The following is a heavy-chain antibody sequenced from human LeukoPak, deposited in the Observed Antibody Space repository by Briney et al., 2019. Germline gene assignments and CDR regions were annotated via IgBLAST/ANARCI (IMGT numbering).Heavy chain of an antibody. D-gene: IGHD6-19*01. V-gene: IGHV1-46*01. CDR1: GYTFTTYY. J-gene: IGHJ4*02. CDR3: ARARMGSSASADY. Sequence: GASVKVSFKASGYTFTTYYMHWLRQAPGQGLEWMGIINPSSAGTNYAQKFQGRVTMTRDTFTSTVYMELSSLRSEDTAVYYCARARMGSSASADYWGQGSLVTVSS. CDR2: INPSSAGT.